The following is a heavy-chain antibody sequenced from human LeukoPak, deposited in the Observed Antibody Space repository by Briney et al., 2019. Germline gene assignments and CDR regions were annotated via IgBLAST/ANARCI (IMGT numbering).Heavy chain of an antibody. Sequence: ASVNVSCKASGYTFTSYDINWVRQATGQGLEWMGWMNPNSGNTGYAQKFQGRVTMTRNTSISTAYMELSSLRSDDTAVYYCARDHSYGHFDYWGQGTLVTVSS. CDR3: ARDHSYGHFDY. V-gene: IGHV1-8*01. J-gene: IGHJ4*02. CDR2: MNPNSGNT. CDR1: GYTFTSYD. D-gene: IGHD5-18*01.